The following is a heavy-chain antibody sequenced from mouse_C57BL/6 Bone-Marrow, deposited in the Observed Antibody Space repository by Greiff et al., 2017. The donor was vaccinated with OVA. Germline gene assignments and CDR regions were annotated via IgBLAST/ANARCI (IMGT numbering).Heavy chain of an antibody. Sequence: VQLQQSGPGLVAPSQSLSITCTVSGFSLTSYAISWVRQPPGKGLEWLGVIWTGGGTNYNSALKSRLSISKDNSKSQVFLKMNSLQTDDTARYYCASYYYGSFYAMDYWGQGTSVTVSS. D-gene: IGHD1-1*01. CDR2: IWTGGGT. CDR1: GFSLTSYA. CDR3: ASYYYGSFYAMDY. V-gene: IGHV2-9-1*01. J-gene: IGHJ4*01.